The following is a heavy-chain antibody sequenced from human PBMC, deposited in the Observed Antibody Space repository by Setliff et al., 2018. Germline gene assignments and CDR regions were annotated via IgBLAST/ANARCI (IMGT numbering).Heavy chain of an antibody. V-gene: IGHV3-74*01. CDR1: GFAFNTYW. J-gene: IGHJ6*02. Sequence: GGSLRLSCAASGFAFNTYWMHWVRQVPGKGLVWVARINGDGSVANYADAVKGRFTISRDNAKNTLSLQMNTLKAEDTAVYYCTRDIVVFTDIDYYYSGMDVRGQGTAVTVSS. CDR3: TRDIVVFTDIDYYYSGMDV. CDR2: INGDGSVA. D-gene: IGHD2-21*01.